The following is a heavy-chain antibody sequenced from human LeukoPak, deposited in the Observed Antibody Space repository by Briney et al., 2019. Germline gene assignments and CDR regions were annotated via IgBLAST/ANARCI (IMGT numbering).Heavy chain of an antibody. D-gene: IGHD3-22*01. V-gene: IGHV4-59*11. Sequence: TETLSLTCTVSGGSLSGLYWSWIRQPPRRGLEWVGYVYYRGSTNYNPSLKSRVTISVDTSKNQCSLKRSSVTAADTAVYYCARVAGFDSSGYYGFDREHHFDYWGQGTLVTVSS. CDR1: GGSLSGLY. J-gene: IGHJ4*02. CDR2: VYYRGST. CDR3: ARVAGFDSSGYYGFDREHHFDY.